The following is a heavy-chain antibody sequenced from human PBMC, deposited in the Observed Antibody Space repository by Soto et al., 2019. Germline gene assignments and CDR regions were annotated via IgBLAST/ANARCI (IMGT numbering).Heavy chain of an antibody. Sequence: ESGGGVVQPGRSLRLSCAASGLTFSRYAMHWVRQAPGKGLEWVAVIIYDGSNKHYADSVQGRFTISRDNSKNTLYLQMNSLRAEDTALYYCADELGNTGSDGHDYWGQGTLVTVSS. CDR2: IIYDGSNK. D-gene: IGHD5-12*01. J-gene: IGHJ4*02. CDR3: ADELGNTGSDGHDY. CDR1: GLTFSRYA. V-gene: IGHV3-30*04.